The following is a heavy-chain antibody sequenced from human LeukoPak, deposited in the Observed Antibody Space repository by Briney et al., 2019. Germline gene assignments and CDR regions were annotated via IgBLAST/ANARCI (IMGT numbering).Heavy chain of an antibody. D-gene: IGHD5-18*01. CDR2: ISAYNGNT. J-gene: IGHJ4*02. Sequence: ASVKVSCKASGYTFTSYGISWVRQAPGQGLEWMGWISAYNGNTNYAQKLQGRVTMTRDTSTSTAYMELRSLISDGTAVYYCARAAGYGPEDDYWGQGTLVTVSS. CDR3: ARAAGYGPEDDY. CDR1: GYTFTSYG. V-gene: IGHV1-18*01.